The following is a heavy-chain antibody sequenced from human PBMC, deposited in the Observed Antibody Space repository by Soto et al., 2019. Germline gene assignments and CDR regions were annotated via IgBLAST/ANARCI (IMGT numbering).Heavy chain of an antibody. V-gene: IGHV1-8*01. CDR3: ARVNPADWPHVNWFDP. CDR1: GYTFTSYD. CDR2: MNPNSGNT. D-gene: IGHD3-9*01. Sequence: QVQLVQSGAEVKKPGASVKVSCKASGYTFTSYDINWVRQATGQGLEWMGWMNPNSGNTGYAQKFQGRVTMTRNTSIRTAYMELSSLRSEDTAVYYCARVNPADWPHVNWFDPWGQGTLVTVSS. J-gene: IGHJ5*02.